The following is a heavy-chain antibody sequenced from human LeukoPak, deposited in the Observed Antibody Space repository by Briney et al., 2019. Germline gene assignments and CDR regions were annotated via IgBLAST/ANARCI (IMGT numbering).Heavy chain of an antibody. CDR3: ARHLRVTATDYYDYGMDV. V-gene: IGHV4-59*08. J-gene: IGHJ6*02. Sequence: PGGSLRLSCAASGFTVSSNYMSWVRQAPGKGLEWLGYIYYNGSTNYNPSLKSRVTISVDTSKNQFSLKLSSVTAADTAVYYCARHLRVTATDYYDYGMDVWGQGTTVTVSS. CDR1: GFTVSSNY. CDR2: IYYNGST. D-gene: IGHD2-21*02.